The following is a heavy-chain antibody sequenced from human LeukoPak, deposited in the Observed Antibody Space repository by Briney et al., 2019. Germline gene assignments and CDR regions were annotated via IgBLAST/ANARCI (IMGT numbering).Heavy chain of an antibody. CDR2: MNPNSVNT. CDR3: ARRYDSGSYHLPH. D-gene: IGHD3-10*01. CDR1: GYTFTSYD. J-gene: IGHJ4*02. V-gene: IGHV1-8*01. Sequence: ASVKVSCKASGYTFTSYDINWVRQAAGQGLEWMGWMNPNSVNTGYAQKFQGRITMARNTSISTAYMELSSLTSEDTAVYFCARRYDSGSYHLPHWGQGTLVTVSS.